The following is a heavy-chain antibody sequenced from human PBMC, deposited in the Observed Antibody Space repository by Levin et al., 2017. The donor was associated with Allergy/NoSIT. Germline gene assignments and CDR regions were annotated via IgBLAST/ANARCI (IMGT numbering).Heavy chain of an antibody. D-gene: IGHD6-13*01. CDR1: GFTFSSYG. CDR2: ISYDGSNK. CDR3: AKVEVPGYSSSWYVGYFDY. V-gene: IGHV3-30*18. Sequence: GGSLRLSCAASGFTFSSYGMHWVRQAPGKGLEWVAVISYDGSNKYYADSVKGRFTISRDNSKNTLYLQMNSLRAEDTAVYYCAKVEVPGYSSSWYVGYFDYWGQGTLVTVSS. J-gene: IGHJ4*02.